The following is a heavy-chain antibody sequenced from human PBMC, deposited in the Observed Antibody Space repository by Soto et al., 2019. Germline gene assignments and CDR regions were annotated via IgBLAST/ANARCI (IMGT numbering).Heavy chain of an antibody. CDR3: ARTTYMHNVLLWFGDPSYFDY. J-gene: IGHJ4*02. CDR1: GYTFTSYY. CDR2: INPSGGST. V-gene: IGHV1-46*01. Sequence: ASVKVSCMASGYTFTSYYMHWVRQAPGQGLEWMGIINPSGGSTSYAQKFQGRVTMTRDTSTSTVYMELSSLRSEDTAVYYCARTTYMHNVLLWFGDPSYFDYWGQGTLVTVSS. D-gene: IGHD3-10*01.